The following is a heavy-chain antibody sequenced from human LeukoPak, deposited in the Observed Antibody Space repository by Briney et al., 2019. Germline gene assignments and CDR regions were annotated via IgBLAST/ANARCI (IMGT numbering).Heavy chain of an antibody. CDR1: GGSISSSTYY. J-gene: IGHJ6*02. V-gene: IGHV4-39*01. D-gene: IGHD6-13*01. CDR2: LFYSGTT. CDR3: ARQSGRATAAQLGYAMDV. Sequence: SETLSLTCTVSGGSISSSTYYWAWIRQPPGKGLKWIASLFYSGTTNYNPSLKSRVTISADTSKNQFSLRLRSVTASDTAVYYCARQSGRATAAQLGYAMDVWGQGTTVTVSS.